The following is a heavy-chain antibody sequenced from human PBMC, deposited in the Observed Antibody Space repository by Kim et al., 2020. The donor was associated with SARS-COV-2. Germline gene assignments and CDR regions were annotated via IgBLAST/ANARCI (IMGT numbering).Heavy chain of an antibody. CDR3: AREFCRLPSYRYYYYGM. V-gene: IGHV3-74*01. CDR1: GFTFSSYW. Sequence: GGSLRLSCAASGFTFSSYWMHWVRQAPGKGLVWVSRITSDGSRTFYADSAKGRFTISRDNAKNTLYLQMSSLRAEDSAVYYCAREFCRLPSYRYYYYGM. J-gene: IGHJ6*01. D-gene: IGHD4-17*01. CDR2: ITSDGSRT.